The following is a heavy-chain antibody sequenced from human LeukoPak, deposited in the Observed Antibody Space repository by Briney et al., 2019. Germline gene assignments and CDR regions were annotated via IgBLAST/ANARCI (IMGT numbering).Heavy chain of an antibody. CDR3: AGSYSSGWYYLDY. V-gene: IGHV5-51*01. Sequence: GESLKISCEGSGYTFTTYWIGWARQMPGKGLEWMGIIYPGDSDTRHSPSFKGQVSISADKSISTAYLQWSSLKASDTAMYFCAGSYSSGWYYLDYWGQGTLVTVSS. J-gene: IGHJ4*02. D-gene: IGHD6-19*01. CDR2: IYPGDSDT. CDR1: GYTFTTYW.